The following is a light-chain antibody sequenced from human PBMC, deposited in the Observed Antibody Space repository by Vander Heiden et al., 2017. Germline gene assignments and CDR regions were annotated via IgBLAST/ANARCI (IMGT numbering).Light chain of an antibody. J-gene: IGKJ4*01. CDR3: QQYYSTPLT. CDR1: QSLLYYSNNKNY. V-gene: IGKV4-1*01. Sequence: DIVMTQSPDSLAVSLGARATINCKSSQSLLYYSNNKNYLAWYQQRPGQPPNLLIYWASTRESGVPDRFSGSGSGTDFTLTITSLQAEDVAVYFCQQYYSTPLTFGGGTKVEIK. CDR2: WAS.